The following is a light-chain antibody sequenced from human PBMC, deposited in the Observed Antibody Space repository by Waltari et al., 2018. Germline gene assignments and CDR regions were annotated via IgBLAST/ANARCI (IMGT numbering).Light chain of an antibody. J-gene: IGKJ1*01. V-gene: IGKV1-39*01. CDR3: QQGHSTPRT. Sequence: DIQMTQSPSSLSASVGDRVTITCQASQDITNYLNWYQQKPEKAPQLLIYAASSLQSGVPSRFSGRGSGTDFTLTITSLQPEDFATYYCQQGHSTPRTFGQGTKVEIK. CDR2: AAS. CDR1: QDITNY.